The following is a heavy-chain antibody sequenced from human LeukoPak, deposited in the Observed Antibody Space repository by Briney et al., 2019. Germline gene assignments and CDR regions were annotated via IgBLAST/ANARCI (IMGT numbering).Heavy chain of an antibody. CDR3: ARSDYGSGNYYWSLDY. V-gene: IGHV4-34*01. CDR1: GGSISGYY. J-gene: IGHJ4*02. CDR2: IHHSGST. D-gene: IGHD3-10*01. Sequence: SETLSLTCAAYGGSISGYYWSWIRQPPGKGLEWIAEIHHSGSTNYNPSLKSRVTISIDTSKNQFSLKLSSVTAADTAVYYCARSDYGSGNYYWSLDYWGQGTLVTVSS.